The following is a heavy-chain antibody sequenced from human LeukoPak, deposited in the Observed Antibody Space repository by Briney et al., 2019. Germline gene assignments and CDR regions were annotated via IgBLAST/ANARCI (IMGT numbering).Heavy chain of an antibody. CDR1: GYTFPGYF. Sequence: ASVKVSCKASGYTFPGYFLHWVRQAPGQGLEWMGWINTNSGGTNYAPKFQGGVTMTRDTSISTAYMELSRLRSDDTAVYYCARGSCSSTTCYNFDNWGQGTLVTVSS. CDR3: ARGSCSSTTCYNFDN. D-gene: IGHD2-2*02. V-gene: IGHV1-2*02. CDR2: INTNSGGT. J-gene: IGHJ4*02.